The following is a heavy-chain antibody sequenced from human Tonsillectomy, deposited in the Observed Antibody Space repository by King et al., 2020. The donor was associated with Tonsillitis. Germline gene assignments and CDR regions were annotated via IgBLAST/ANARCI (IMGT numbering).Heavy chain of an antibody. Sequence: QLVQSGGGLVQPGGSLRLSCAASAFTFSDFWMSLVRQAPGKGLEWVANINEDGSEMYYVDSVKGRFTISRDNAKNSLFLQMNSLRVEDTAVYFCARGHYGDYDWGQGTLVTVSS. V-gene: IGHV3-7*01. CDR3: ARGHYGDYD. D-gene: IGHD4-17*01. CDR1: AFTFSDFW. CDR2: INEDGSEM. J-gene: IGHJ4*02.